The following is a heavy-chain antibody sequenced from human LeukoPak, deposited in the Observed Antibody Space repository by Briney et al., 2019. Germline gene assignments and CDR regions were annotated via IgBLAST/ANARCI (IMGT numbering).Heavy chain of an antibody. D-gene: IGHD6-13*01. CDR3: AKEAEARGTGAVLDYYYMDV. V-gene: IGHV1-46*04. J-gene: IGHJ6*03. CDR2: INPSGEST. Sequence: ASVKVSCKASGYTLSRYYIHWVRQAPGQGLEWMGIINPSGESTTYAQKLQGRVSMTGDTSTGTVYMELSSLRSVDTAVYYCAKEAEARGTGAVLDYYYMDVWGKGTTVIVSS. CDR1: GYTLSRYY.